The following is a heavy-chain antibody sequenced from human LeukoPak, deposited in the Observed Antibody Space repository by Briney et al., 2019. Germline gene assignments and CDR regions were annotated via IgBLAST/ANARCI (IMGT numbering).Heavy chain of an antibody. CDR2: IYTSGST. J-gene: IGHJ6*04. V-gene: IGHV4-61*02. CDR1: GGSISSGSYY. D-gene: IGHD4/OR15-4a*01. Sequence: SKTLSLTCTVSGGSISSGSYYWSWIRQPAGKGLEWIGRIYTSGSTNYNPSLKSRVTISVDTSKNQFSLKLSSVTAADTAVYYCTANYGNVWGKGTTVTVSS. CDR3: TANYGNV.